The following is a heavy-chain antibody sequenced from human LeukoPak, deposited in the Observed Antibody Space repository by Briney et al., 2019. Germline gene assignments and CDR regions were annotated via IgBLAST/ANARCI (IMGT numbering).Heavy chain of an antibody. V-gene: IGHV4-61*08. CDR2: IYYSGST. CDR1: GGSISSGDYY. J-gene: IGHJ4*02. CDR3: ARVQIAATPYYFDY. Sequence: PSETLSLTCTVSGGSISSGDYYWSWIRQPPGKGLEWIGYIYYSGSTNYNPSLKSRVTISVDTSKNQFSLKLSSVAAADTAVYYCARVQIAATPYYFDYWGQGTLVTVSS. D-gene: IGHD2-15*01.